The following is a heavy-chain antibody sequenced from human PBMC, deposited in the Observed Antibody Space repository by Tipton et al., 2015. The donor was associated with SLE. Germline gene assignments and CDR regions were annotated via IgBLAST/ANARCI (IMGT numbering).Heavy chain of an antibody. V-gene: IGHV4-34*01. Sequence: TLSLTCAVYGGSFSGYYWSWIRQPPGKGLEWIGKINHSGITNYNPSLKSRLTISVDTSKNQFSLKMRSVTAADTAVYYCARGLTVTTNPYFDLWGRGTLVTVSS. CDR2: INHSGIT. J-gene: IGHJ2*01. D-gene: IGHD4-17*01. CDR3: ARGLTVTTNPYFDL. CDR1: GGSFSGYY.